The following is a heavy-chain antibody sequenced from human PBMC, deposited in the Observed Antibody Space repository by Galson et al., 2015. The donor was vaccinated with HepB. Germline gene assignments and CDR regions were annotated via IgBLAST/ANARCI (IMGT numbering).Heavy chain of an antibody. D-gene: IGHD2-2*01. Sequence: SLRLSCAASGFTFSSYSMNWVRQAPGKGLEWVSSISSNSKYIYYADSVKGRFTISRDNAKNSLYLQMDCLRAEDTAVYYRARDCTTTSCLDYWGQGTLVTVSS. CDR2: ISSNSKYI. J-gene: IGHJ4*02. CDR1: GFTFSSYS. CDR3: ARDCTTTSCLDY. V-gene: IGHV3-21*01.